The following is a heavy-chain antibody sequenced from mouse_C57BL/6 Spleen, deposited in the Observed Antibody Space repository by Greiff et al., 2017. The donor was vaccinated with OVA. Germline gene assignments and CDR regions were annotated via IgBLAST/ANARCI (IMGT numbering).Heavy chain of an antibody. CDR2: IYPGSGST. J-gene: IGHJ3*01. V-gene: IGHV1-55*01. CDR3: ARRGDDYDWGFAY. Sequence: VQLQQPGAELVKPGASVKMSCKASGYTFTSYWITWVKQRPGQGLEWIGDIYPGSGSTNYNEKFKSKATLTVDTSSSTAYMQLSSLTSEDSAVYYCARRGDDYDWGFAYWGQGTLVTVSA. D-gene: IGHD2-4*01. CDR1: GYTFTSYW.